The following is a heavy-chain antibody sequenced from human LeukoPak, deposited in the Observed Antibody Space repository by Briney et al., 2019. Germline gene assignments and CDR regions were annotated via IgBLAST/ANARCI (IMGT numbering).Heavy chain of an antibody. J-gene: IGHJ6*02. Sequence: GGSLRLSCAASGFTFSRYGMHWVRQAPGKGLGWVAVIWYDGSNRQYADSVRGRFTISRDNSKNTLYLQMNSLRAEGTAVYYCARDGHYYYYGMDVWGQGTTVTVSS. CDR1: GFTFSRYG. CDR3: ARDGHYYYYGMDV. CDR2: IWYDGSNR. V-gene: IGHV3-33*01.